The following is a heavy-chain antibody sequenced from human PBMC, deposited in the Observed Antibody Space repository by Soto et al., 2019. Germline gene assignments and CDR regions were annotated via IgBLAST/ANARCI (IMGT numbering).Heavy chain of an antibody. D-gene: IGHD3-3*01. J-gene: IGHJ6*02. CDR3: AKATLRFLEWPRGYYGMDV. CDR2: ISWDGGST. Sequence: PGGSLRLSCAASGFTFDDYTMRWVSQAPGKGLEWVSLISWDGGSTYYADSVKGRFTISRDNSKNSLYLQMNSLRTEDTALYYCAKATLRFLEWPRGYYGMDVWGQGTTVTVSS. V-gene: IGHV3-43*01. CDR1: GFTFDDYT.